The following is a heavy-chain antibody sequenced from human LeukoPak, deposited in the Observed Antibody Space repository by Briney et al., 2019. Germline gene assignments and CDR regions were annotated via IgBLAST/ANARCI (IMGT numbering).Heavy chain of an antibody. CDR2: ISSGSRTI. CDR3: ARESITGDRDFDY. J-gene: IGHJ4*02. V-gene: IGHV3-48*01. Sequence: GGSLRLSCAASGFSFSSYSMDWVRQAPGRGLEWISYISSGSRTIFYADSVKGRFTISRDNAKNSLYLLMSSLRADDTAVYYCARESITGDRDFDYWGQGTLITVSS. D-gene: IGHD7-27*01. CDR1: GFSFSSYS.